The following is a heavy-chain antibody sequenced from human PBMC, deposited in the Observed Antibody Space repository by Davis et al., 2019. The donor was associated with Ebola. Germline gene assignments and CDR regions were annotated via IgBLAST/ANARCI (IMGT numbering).Heavy chain of an antibody. D-gene: IGHD1-1*01. CDR2: TSHNERER. J-gene: IGHJ4*02. CDR3: ARALHDEVLDY. CDR1: GFTFRNHA. V-gene: IGHV3-30*04. Sequence: GESLKIPCVASGFTFRNHAMHWVRQAPGKGLEWVAVTSHNERERFYGESVQGRFTISRDNSENVLYLQMDSLRPDDTAIYFCARALHDEVLDYWGQGTPVTVSS.